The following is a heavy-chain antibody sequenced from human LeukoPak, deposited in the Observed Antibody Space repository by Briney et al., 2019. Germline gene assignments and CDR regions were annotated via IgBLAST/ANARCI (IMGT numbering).Heavy chain of an antibody. J-gene: IGHJ3*02. V-gene: IGHV3-9*01. CDR2: ISWNSGSI. CDR3: EKARGLGALKFFDI. Sequence: GGSLRLSCAASGFTFDDYAMYWVRQAPGKGLEWVSGISWNSGSIGYADSVKGRFTISRDNAKNSLYLQMNSLRAEDTALYYCEKARGLGALKFFDIGGKGKMAPVSP. CDR1: GFTFDDYA. D-gene: IGHD3-16*01.